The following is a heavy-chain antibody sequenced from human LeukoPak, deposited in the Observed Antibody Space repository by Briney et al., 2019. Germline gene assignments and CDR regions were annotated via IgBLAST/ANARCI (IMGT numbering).Heavy chain of an antibody. Sequence: GGSLRLSCAASGFTFSSYGMHWVRQAPGKGLEWVAVISYDGSNKYYADSVKGRFTIYRDNSKNTLYLQMNSLRAEDTAVYYCAKGKDNWNPYGMDVWGQGTTVTVSS. CDR2: ISYDGSNK. CDR3: AKGKDNWNPYGMDV. CDR1: GFTFSSYG. J-gene: IGHJ6*02. V-gene: IGHV3-30*18. D-gene: IGHD1-20*01.